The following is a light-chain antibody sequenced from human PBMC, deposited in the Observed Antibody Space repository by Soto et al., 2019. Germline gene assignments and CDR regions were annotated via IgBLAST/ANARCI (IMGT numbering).Light chain of an antibody. CDR3: HQFGSSPPAFT. CDR2: GAS. V-gene: IGKV3-20*01. Sequence: ESMLTQSPGTLSLSPGERATLSCRASQSVSTRYLAWYQQKPGQAPRLLIYGASISATGIPDRFSGSGSGPDFTLTISRLEPEDFAVYYCHQFGSSPPAFTFGQGTKLEI. J-gene: IGKJ2*01. CDR1: QSVSTRY.